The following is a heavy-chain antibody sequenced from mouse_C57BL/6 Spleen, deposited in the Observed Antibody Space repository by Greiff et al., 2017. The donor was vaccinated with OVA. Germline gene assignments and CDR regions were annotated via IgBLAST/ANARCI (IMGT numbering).Heavy chain of an antibody. D-gene: IGHD1-1*01. CDR1: GFTFTDYY. J-gene: IGHJ4*01. V-gene: IGHV7-3*01. CDR3: ARFLYYYGSLGGYAMDY. Sequence: EVMLVESGGGLVQPGGSLSLSCAASGFTFTDYYMSWVRQPPGKALEWLGFIRNKANGYTTEYSASVKGRFTISRDNSQSILYLQMNALRAEDSATYYCARFLYYYGSLGGYAMDYGGQGTSVTVSS. CDR2: IRNKANGYTT.